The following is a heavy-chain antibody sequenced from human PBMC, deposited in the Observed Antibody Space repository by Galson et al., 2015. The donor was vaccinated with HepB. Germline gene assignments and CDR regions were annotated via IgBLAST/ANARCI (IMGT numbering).Heavy chain of an antibody. D-gene: IGHD5-18*01. Sequence: SLRLSCAASGFTFSSYGMHWVRQAPGKGLEWVAVISYDGSNKYYADSVKGRFTISRDNSKNTLYLQMNSLRAEDTAVYYCAKDGLHSYGSYYFDYWGQGTLVTVSS. CDR3: AKDGLHSYGSYYFDY. CDR2: ISYDGSNK. CDR1: GFTFSSYG. V-gene: IGHV3-30*18. J-gene: IGHJ4*02.